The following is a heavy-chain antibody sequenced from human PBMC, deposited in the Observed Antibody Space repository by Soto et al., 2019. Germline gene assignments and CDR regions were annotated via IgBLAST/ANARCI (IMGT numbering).Heavy chain of an antibody. CDR3: ASLLRFLEWLPRNPYYYYGMDV. CDR1: GGTFSSDA. Sequence: SVKDCCKASGGTFSSDAISRVREAPGQGLEWMGGIIPIFGTANYAQKFQGRVTITADESTSTAYMELSSLRSEDTAVYYCASLLRFLEWLPRNPYYYYGMDVWG. D-gene: IGHD3-3*01. J-gene: IGHJ6*02. CDR2: IIPIFGTA. V-gene: IGHV1-69*13.